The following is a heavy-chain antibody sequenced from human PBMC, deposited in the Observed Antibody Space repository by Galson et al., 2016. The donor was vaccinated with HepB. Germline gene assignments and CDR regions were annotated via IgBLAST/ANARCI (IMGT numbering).Heavy chain of an antibody. CDR2: IDPTGGRT. CDR1: GFTFNTYC. V-gene: IGHV3-23*01. Sequence: SLRLSCAASGFTFNTYCMGWVRQAPGKGLEWVPGIDPTGGRTHYADSVQGRFTISRDNSKNTLYLQMNSLRAEDTAVYFCAKDHRGELPEQFDYWGQGTLVTVSS. D-gene: IGHD1-26*01. CDR3: AKDHRGELPEQFDY. J-gene: IGHJ4*02.